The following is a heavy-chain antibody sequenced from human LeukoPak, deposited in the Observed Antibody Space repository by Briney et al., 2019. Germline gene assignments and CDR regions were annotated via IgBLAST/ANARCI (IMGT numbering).Heavy chain of an antibody. CDR3: ARRSYNSPFRY. CDR2: INHSGST. D-gene: IGHD5-24*01. CDR1: GGSFSGYY. J-gene: IGHJ4*02. V-gene: IGHV4-34*01. Sequence: QPSETLSLTCAVYGGSFSGYYWSWIRQPPGKGLEWIGEINHSGSTNYNPSLKSRVTISVDTSKNQFSLKLSSVTAADTAVYYCARRSYNSPFRYWGQGTPVTVSS.